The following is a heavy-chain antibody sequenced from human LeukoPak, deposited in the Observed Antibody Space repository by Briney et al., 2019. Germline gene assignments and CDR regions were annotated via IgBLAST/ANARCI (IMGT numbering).Heavy chain of an antibody. Sequence: PSETLSLTCAVSGGSISSSNWWSWVRQPPGKGLEWIGEIYHSGSTNYNPSLKSRVTISVDKSKNQFSLKLSSVTAADTAVYYCARQVTIFGVVIPSSYYMDVWGKGTTVTVSS. CDR1: GGSISSSNW. CDR2: IYHSGST. J-gene: IGHJ6*03. V-gene: IGHV4-4*02. D-gene: IGHD3-3*01. CDR3: ARQVTIFGVVIPSSYYMDV.